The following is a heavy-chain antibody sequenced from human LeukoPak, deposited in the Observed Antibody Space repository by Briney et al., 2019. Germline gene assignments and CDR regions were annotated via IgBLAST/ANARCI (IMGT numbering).Heavy chain of an antibody. Sequence: GGSLRLSCAASGFTFSSYSMNWVRQAPGKGLEWVSSISSSSSYIYYADSVKGRFTISRDNAKNSLYLQMNSLRAEDTAVYYCARDRSGRSIVVVTGGYFQHWGQGTLVTVSS. CDR2: ISSSSSYI. CDR1: GFTFSSYS. J-gene: IGHJ1*01. CDR3: ARDRSGRSIVVVTGGYFQH. V-gene: IGHV3-21*01. D-gene: IGHD2-21*02.